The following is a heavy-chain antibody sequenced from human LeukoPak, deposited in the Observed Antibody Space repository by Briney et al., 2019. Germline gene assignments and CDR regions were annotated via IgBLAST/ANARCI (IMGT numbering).Heavy chain of an antibody. Sequence: GGSLRLSCAASGFTFSSYWMHWVRQAPGKGLVWDSRINSDGSSTSYADSVKGRFTISRDNAKNSLYLQMNSLRAEDTAVYYCARDSGHNGYDLLDYWGQGTLVTVSS. V-gene: IGHV3-74*01. D-gene: IGHD5-12*01. CDR1: GFTFSSYW. CDR3: ARDSGHNGYDLLDY. J-gene: IGHJ4*02. CDR2: INSDGSST.